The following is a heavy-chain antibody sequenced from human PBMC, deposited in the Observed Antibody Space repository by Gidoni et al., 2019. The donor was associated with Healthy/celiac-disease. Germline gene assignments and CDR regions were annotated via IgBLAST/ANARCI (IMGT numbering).Heavy chain of an antibody. D-gene: IGHD6-19*01. CDR1: GFSLSTSAMC. CDR3: ARKLIRSGLDY. CDR2: IDWDDDK. Sequence: QVTLRESGPALVTPTQTLTLTCTFAGFSLSTSAMCVSWIRQPPGKALEWLARIDWDDDKYYSTSLKTRLTISKDTSKNQVVLTMTNMDPVDTATYYCARKLIRSGLDYWGQGTLVTVSS. J-gene: IGHJ4*02. V-gene: IGHV2-70*15.